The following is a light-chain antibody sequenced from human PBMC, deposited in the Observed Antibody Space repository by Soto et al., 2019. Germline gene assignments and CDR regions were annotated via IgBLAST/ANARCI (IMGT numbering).Light chain of an antibody. Sequence: LLPGGRATLSCRASQSVSNYLAWYQHKPGQAPRLLIYGASSRATGIPDRFSGSGSGTDFTLTISRLEPEDFAVYYCQQYGSSPLTFGQGTKVDI. CDR2: GAS. J-gene: IGKJ1*01. CDR3: QQYGSSPLT. CDR1: QSVSNY. V-gene: IGKV3-20*01.